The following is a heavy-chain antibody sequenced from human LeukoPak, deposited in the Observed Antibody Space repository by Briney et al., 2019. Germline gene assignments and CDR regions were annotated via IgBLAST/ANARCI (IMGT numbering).Heavy chain of an antibody. CDR1: GYTFTSYG. J-gene: IGHJ3*02. CDR3: ARDRTSAAADEDAFDI. CDR2: ISAYNGNT. V-gene: IGHV1-18*01. D-gene: IGHD6-13*01. Sequence: GASVKVSCKASGYTFTSYGISWVRQAPGQGLEWMGWISAYNGNTNYAQKLQGRVTMTTDTSTSTAYMELRSLRSDDTAVYYCARDRTSAAADEDAFDIWGQGTMVTVSS.